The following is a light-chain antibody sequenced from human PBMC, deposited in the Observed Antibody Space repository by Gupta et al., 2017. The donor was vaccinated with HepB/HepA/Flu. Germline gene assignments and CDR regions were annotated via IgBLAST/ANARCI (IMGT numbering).Light chain of an antibody. CDR3: QQDNSYSRT. CDR1: QSISSW. J-gene: IGKJ2*02. Sequence: DIQMTQSPSTLSASVGDRVTITCRASQSISSWLAWYQQKPGKAPKLLIYKASSLESGVPSRFSGSGSGTEFTLTISSLQPDDFATYYCQQDNSYSRTFGHGTKLEIK. V-gene: IGKV1-5*03. CDR2: KAS.